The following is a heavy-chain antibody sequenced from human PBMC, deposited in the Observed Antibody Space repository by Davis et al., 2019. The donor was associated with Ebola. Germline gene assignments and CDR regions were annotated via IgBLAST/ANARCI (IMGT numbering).Heavy chain of an antibody. Sequence: GESLKISCAASGFSFSDYYMTWIRQAPGKGLEWLSYISGGSTWTNYAESVKGRFTVSRDNTKKSLFLQMNSLRAEDTAVYYCASLEYSSSSGLGYWGQGTLVTVSS. CDR2: ISGGSTWT. V-gene: IGHV3-11*06. CDR3: ASLEYSSSSGLGY. D-gene: IGHD6-6*01. CDR1: GFSFSDYY. J-gene: IGHJ4*02.